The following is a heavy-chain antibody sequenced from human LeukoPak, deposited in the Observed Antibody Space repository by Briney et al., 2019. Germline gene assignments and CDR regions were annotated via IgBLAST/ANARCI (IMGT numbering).Heavy chain of an antibody. Sequence: GGSLRLSCAASGFIFSNYAMHWVRQAPGKGLEFVSSISSNGDTTYYANSVKGRFTISRDNSKNTLYLQMGSLRADDTAVYYCARDPGYYSSSSFDYWGQGTLVTVSS. CDR2: ISSNGDTT. J-gene: IGHJ4*02. V-gene: IGHV3-64*01. CDR3: ARDPGYYSSSSFDY. D-gene: IGHD6-6*01. CDR1: GFIFSNYA.